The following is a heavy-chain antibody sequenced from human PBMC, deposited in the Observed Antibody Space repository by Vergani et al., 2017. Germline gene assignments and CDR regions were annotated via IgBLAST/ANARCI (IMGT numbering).Heavy chain of an antibody. Sequence: APGKGLEWVSYISSSGSTIYYADSVKGRFTISRDNSKNTLFLQMKSLRAEDTALYYCAKGKGGADFDYWGQGTLVTVSA. V-gene: IGHV3-11*01. D-gene: IGHD3-16*01. CDR2: ISSSGSTI. CDR3: AKGKGGADFDY. J-gene: IGHJ4*02.